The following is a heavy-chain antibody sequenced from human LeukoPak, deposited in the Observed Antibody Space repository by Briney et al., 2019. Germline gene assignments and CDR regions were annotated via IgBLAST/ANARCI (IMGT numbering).Heavy chain of an antibody. V-gene: IGHV3-21*01. CDR2: ISSSSSYI. CDR3: ARVGVDIVATMPIDY. Sequence: PGGSLRLSCAASGFTFSSYSMNWVRQAPGKGLEWVSSISSSSSYIYYADSVKGRFTISRDNAKNSLYLQMNSLRAEDTAVYYCARVGVDIVATMPIDYWGQGTLVTVSS. D-gene: IGHD5-12*01. J-gene: IGHJ4*02. CDR1: GFTFSSYS.